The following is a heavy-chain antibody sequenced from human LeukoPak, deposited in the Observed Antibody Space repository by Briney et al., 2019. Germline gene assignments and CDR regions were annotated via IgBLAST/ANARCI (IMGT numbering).Heavy chain of an antibody. CDR2: ISYDGSNK. J-gene: IGHJ4*02. D-gene: IGHD3-22*01. CDR3: ARVLHYYDSSGYYRN. Sequence: TGGSLRLSCAASGLTFSSYAMHWVRQAPGKGLEWVAVISYDGSNKYYADSVKGRFTISRDNSKNTLYLQMNSLRAEDTAVYYCARVLHYYDSSGYYRNWGQGTLVTVSS. V-gene: IGHV3-30-3*01. CDR1: GLTFSSYA.